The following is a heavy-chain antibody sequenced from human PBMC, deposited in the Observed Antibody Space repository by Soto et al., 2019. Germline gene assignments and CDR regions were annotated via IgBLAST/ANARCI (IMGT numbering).Heavy chain of an antibody. Sequence: EVHLVESGGGFVQPGGSLRLSCAASGFDFSNAWMHWVRQVPGKGLVWVSHINSDGSSTTYADSVKGRFTISRDNARTTVYLQLDSLRVEDTAVYYCARDKSYALAVWGQGTTVTVSS. CDR2: INSDGSST. CDR1: GFDFSNAW. CDR3: ARDKSYALAV. D-gene: IGHD4-17*01. J-gene: IGHJ6*02. V-gene: IGHV3-74*03.